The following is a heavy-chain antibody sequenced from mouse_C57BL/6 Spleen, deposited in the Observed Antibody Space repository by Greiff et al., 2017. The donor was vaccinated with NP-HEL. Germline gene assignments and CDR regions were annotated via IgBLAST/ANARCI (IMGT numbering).Heavy chain of an antibody. J-gene: IGHJ3*01. Sequence: VQLQQSGAELVRPGASVTLSCKASGYTFTDYEMHWVKQTPVHGLEWIGAIDPETGGTAYNQKFKGKAILTADKSSSTAYMELRSLTSEDSAVYYCTRRSPPWFAYWGQGTLVTVSA. CDR2: IDPETGGT. CDR1: GYTFTDYE. CDR3: TRRSPPWFAY. V-gene: IGHV1-15*01.